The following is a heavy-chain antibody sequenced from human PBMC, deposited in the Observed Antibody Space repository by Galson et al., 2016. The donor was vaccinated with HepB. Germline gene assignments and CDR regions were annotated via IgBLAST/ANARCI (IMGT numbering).Heavy chain of an antibody. CDR1: GGSISSSSYN. CDR2: IYYRGST. J-gene: IGHJ4*02. V-gene: IGHV4-39*01. CDR3: ARHARGGRDGYNYSDY. Sequence: ETLSLTCTVSGGSISSSSYNWGWIRQPPGKGLEWIGSIYYRGSTYYNPSLKSRVTISVDTSKNQFSLKLTSVTAADTAVYYCARHARGGRDGYNYSDYWGQGTQVTVSS. D-gene: IGHD5-24*01.